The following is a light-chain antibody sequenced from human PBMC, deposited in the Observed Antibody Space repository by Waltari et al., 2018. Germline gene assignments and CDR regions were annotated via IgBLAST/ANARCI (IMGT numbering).Light chain of an antibody. V-gene: IGLV1-40*01. CDR2: GNN. Sequence: QSILTQPPSVSGAPGQKVTISCTGSSPNIGDGYAVHWYQKLPGAAPKLIIYGNNNRPSGVPDRFSGSKSGTSASLDITGLQTEDEADYYCQSYDSSLSDSGVFGGGTKVTVL. J-gene: IGLJ3*02. CDR1: SPNIGDGYA. CDR3: QSYDSSLSDSGV.